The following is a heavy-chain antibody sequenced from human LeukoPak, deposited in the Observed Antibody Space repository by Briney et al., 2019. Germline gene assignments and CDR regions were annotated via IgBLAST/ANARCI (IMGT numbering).Heavy chain of an antibody. CDR1: GFTFSSYS. CDR3: ARALATIFGVVIPYNWFDP. V-gene: IGHV3-21*01. Sequence: PGGSLRLSCAASGFTFSSYSMNWVRQAPGKGLEWVASISSSSSYIYYADSVKGRFTISRDNAKNSLYLQMNSLRAEDTAVYYCARALATIFGVVIPYNWFDPWGQGTLVTVSS. CDR2: ISSSSSYI. J-gene: IGHJ5*02. D-gene: IGHD3-3*01.